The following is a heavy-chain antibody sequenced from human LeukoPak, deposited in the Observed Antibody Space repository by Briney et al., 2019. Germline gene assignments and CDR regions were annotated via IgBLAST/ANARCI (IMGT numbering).Heavy chain of an antibody. CDR2: IYTSGST. J-gene: IGHJ5*02. CDR3: ARHVRLLWYGSGTGNNWFDP. CDR1: GGSISSGSYY. V-gene: IGHV4-61*02. D-gene: IGHD3-10*01. Sequence: KPSQTLSLTCTVSGGSISSGSYYWSWIRQPAEKGLEWIGRIYTSGSTNYNPSLKSRVTISVDTSKNQFSLKLSSVTAADTAVYYCARHVRLLWYGSGTGNNWFDPWGQGTLVTVSS.